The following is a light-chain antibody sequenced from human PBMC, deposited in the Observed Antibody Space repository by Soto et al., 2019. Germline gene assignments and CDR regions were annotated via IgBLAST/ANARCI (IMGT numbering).Light chain of an antibody. CDR2: WAS. Sequence: DIVMTQSPDSLSVSLGERATINCNASRRLLHNSNNENHLAWYQQKPGQPPKLLISWASTRESGVPDRFTGSGSETDFSLTISGLQAEDVAVYYCHQYYSIPLTFGGGTKVEI. J-gene: IGKJ4*01. CDR3: HQYYSIPLT. CDR1: RRLLHNSNNENH. V-gene: IGKV4-1*01.